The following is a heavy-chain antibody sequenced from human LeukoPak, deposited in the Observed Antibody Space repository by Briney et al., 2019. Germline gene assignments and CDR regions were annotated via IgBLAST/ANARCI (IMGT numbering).Heavy chain of an antibody. V-gene: IGHV4-39*01. D-gene: IGHD3-10*01. CDR1: GGSISSSSYH. CDR3: ATRYGSGTYPRYYFDS. J-gene: IGHJ4*02. CDR2: IYSSGSS. Sequence: SETLSLTCTVSGGSISSSSYHWGWIRQPPGKGLEWIGTIYSSGSSYYNPSLKSRLTISVDSSRNQFSLKLSSVTASDTAVYYCATRYGSGTYPRYYFDSWGQGTLVTVSS.